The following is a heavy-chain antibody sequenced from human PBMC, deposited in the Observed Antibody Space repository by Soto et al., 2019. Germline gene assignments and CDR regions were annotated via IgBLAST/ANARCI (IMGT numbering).Heavy chain of an antibody. CDR2: ISYDGSNK. Sequence: GGSLRLSCAASGFTFSSYGMHWVRQAPGKGLEWVAVISYDGSNKYYAASVKGRFTISRDDSKNTAYLQMNSLKTEDTAVYYCTSLGSDYGMDVWGQGTTVTVSS. CDR3: TSLGSDYGMDV. CDR1: GFTFSSYG. D-gene: IGHD3-10*01. J-gene: IGHJ6*02. V-gene: IGHV3-30*03.